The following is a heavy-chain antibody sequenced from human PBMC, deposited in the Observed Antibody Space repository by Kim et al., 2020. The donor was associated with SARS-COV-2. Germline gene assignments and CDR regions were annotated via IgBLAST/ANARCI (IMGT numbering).Heavy chain of an antibody. CDR1: GFTFSSYW. Sequence: GGSLRLSCAASGFTFSSYWMSWVRRAPGKGLEWVANIKHDGSEKNYVDSVKGRFTISRDYAKNSVYLQMNSLRAEDTAVYYCGREGYCSGGGCYGVVDVWGQGTTVTVSS. CDR2: IKHDGSEK. V-gene: IGHV3-7*01. D-gene: IGHD2-15*01. CDR3: GREGYCSGGGCYGVVDV. J-gene: IGHJ6*02.